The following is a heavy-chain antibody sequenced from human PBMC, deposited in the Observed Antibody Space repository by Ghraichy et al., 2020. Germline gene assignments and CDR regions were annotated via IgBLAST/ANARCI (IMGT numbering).Heavy chain of an antibody. CDR1: GFTVSSNY. J-gene: IGHJ4*02. D-gene: IGHD2-21*01. CDR3: ARDPFTSYCGGDCSPNDY. CDR2: IYSGGST. V-gene: IGHV3-53*01. Sequence: GESLNISCAASGFTVSSNYMSWVRQAPGKGLEWVSVIYSGGSTYYADSVKGRFTISRDNSKNTLYLQMNSLRAEDTAVYYCARDPFTSYCGGDCSPNDYWGQGTLVTVSS.